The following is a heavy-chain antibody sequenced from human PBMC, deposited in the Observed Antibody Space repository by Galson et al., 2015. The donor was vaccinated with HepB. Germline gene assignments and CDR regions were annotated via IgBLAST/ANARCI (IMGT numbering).Heavy chain of an antibody. J-gene: IGHJ4*02. V-gene: IGHV1-18*01. CDR2: ISAYNGNT. D-gene: IGHD3-22*01. CDR1: GYTFTSYG. CDR3: ARGVRVVITTTTEDY. Sequence: SVKVSCKASGYTFTSYGFSWVRQAPGQGLEWMGWISAYNGNTNYAQKLQGRVTMTTDTSTSTAYMELRSLRSDDTAVYYCARGVRVVITTTTEDYWGQGTLGTAPS.